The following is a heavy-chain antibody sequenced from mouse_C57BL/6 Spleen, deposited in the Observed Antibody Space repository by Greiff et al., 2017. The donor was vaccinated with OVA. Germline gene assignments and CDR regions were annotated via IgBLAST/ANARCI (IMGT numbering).Heavy chain of an antibody. Sequence: VQLQQSGAELVKPGASVKLSCKASGYTFTSYWMHWVKQRPGQGLEWIGMIHPNSGSTNYNEKFKSKATMTVDKSSSTAYMQLSSLTSEDSAVYYCARGGYSNFFAYWGQGTLVTVSA. CDR1: GYTFTSYW. D-gene: IGHD2-5*01. V-gene: IGHV1-64*01. J-gene: IGHJ3*01. CDR3: ARGGYSNFFAY. CDR2: IHPNSGST.